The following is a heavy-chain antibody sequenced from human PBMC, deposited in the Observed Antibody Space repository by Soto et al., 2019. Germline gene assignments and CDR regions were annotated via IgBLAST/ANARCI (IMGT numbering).Heavy chain of an antibody. V-gene: IGHV3-30-3*01. CDR1: GFTFNMYA. CDR2: ISYDGSNK. CDR3: AKDATGYSYGNPPFDY. J-gene: IGHJ4*02. Sequence: LRLSCAASGFTFNMYAIHWVRQAPGKGLEWVAVISYDGSNKYYSDSVKGRFTISRGNSKNTLYLQMNSLRAEDTAVYYCAKDATGYSYGNPPFDYWGQGTLVTVSS. D-gene: IGHD5-18*01.